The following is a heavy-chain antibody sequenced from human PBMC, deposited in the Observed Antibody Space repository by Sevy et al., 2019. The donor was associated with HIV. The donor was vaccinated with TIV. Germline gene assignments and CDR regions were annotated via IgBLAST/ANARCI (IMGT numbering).Heavy chain of an antibody. CDR1: GFTFDDYA. D-gene: IGHD3-22*01. CDR3: AKDLIRDSSGYYYGAAFDI. CDR2: ISWISGSI. Sequence: GGSLRLSCAASGFTFDDYAMHWVRQAPGKGLEWVSGISWISGSIGYADSVKGRFTISRDNAKDSLYLQMNSLRPEDTALNYCAKDLIRDSSGYYYGAAFDIWGQGTLVTVSS. V-gene: IGHV3-9*01. J-gene: IGHJ3*02.